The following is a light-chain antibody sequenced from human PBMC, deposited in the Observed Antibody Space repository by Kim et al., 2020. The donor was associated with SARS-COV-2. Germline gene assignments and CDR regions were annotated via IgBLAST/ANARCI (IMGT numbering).Light chain of an antibody. CDR1: QSISSW. V-gene: IGKV1-5*03. Sequence: DIQMTQSPSTLSASVGDRVTITCRASQSISSWLAWYQQKPGKAPKLLIYKASSLESGVPSRFSGSGSGTEFTLTISSLQPDDFATDYCQQYNSYSPITFGPGTKVDIK. J-gene: IGKJ3*01. CDR2: KAS. CDR3: QQYNSYSPIT.